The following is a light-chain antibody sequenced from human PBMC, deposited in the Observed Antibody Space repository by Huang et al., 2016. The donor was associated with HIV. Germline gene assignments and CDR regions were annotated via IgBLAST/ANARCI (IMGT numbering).Light chain of an antibody. Sequence: DIQMTQSPSSLSASVGDRVTITCRASQDISNSVAWYQQKPGTAPKHLLYAASRLESGVPSRLGGGVSGAAYTLAISSLQPEDFATYICQQFFSTPYTFGQGTELEIK. CDR2: AAS. CDR3: QQFFSTPYT. CDR1: QDISNS. V-gene: IGKV1-NL1*01. J-gene: IGKJ2*01.